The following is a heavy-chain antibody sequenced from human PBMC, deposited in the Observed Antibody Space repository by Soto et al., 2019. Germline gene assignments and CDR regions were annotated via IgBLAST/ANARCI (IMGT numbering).Heavy chain of an antibody. Sequence: QSCSLTGAMSGGSGASISVAWNWIRKSPSRGLEWLGRTYYRSKWYNDYAVSVKSRITINPDTSKNQFSLQLNSVTPEDTAVYYCARDRLEPPVNYGMDVWGQGTTVTVSS. CDR1: GGSGASISVA. CDR3: ARDRLEPPVNYGMDV. J-gene: IGHJ6*02. CDR2: TYYRSKWYN. D-gene: IGHD3-22*01. V-gene: IGHV6-1*01.